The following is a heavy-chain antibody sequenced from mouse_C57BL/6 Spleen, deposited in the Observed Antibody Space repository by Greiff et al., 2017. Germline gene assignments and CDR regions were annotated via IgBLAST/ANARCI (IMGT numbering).Heavy chain of an antibody. CDR2: IYPGSGST. CDR3: ARSRDYYGSIYYCDY. CDR1: GYTFTSYW. Sequence: QVQLQQPGAELVKPGASVKMSCKASGYTFTSYWITWVKQRPGQGLEWIGDIYPGSGSTNYNEKFKSKATLTVDTSSSTAYMQLSSLTSEDSAVYYCARSRDYYGSIYYCDYWGQGTTLTVSS. J-gene: IGHJ2*01. D-gene: IGHD1-1*01. V-gene: IGHV1-55*01.